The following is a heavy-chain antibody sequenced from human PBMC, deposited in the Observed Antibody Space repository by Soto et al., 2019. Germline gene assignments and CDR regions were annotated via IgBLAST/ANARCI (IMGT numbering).Heavy chain of an antibody. CDR2: VHHSGGT. V-gene: IGHV4-4*02. Sequence: SETLSLTCAVSGGSISSSNWWTWVRQPPGKGLEWIGEVHHSGGTNYNPSLRGRVTTSVDKSNNQFSLRLNSVTAADTAVYFCARGKPSGYRFGPRNFFYYGLDVWGPGTTVTVSS. CDR1: GGSISSSNW. CDR3: ARGKPSGYRFGPRNFFYYGLDV. D-gene: IGHD5-18*01. J-gene: IGHJ6*02.